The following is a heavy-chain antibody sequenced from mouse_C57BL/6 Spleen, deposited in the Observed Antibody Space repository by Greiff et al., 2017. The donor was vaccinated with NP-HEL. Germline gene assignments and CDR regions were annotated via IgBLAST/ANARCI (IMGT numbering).Heavy chain of an antibody. V-gene: IGHV1-26*01. CDR1: GYTFTDYY. CDR2: INPNNGGT. D-gene: IGHD1-1*01. CDR3: ARGEVIYYGSSYPLFDY. J-gene: IGHJ2*01. Sequence: EVQLQQSGPELVKPGASVKISCKASGYTFTDYYMNWVKQSHGKSLEWIGDINPNNGGTSYNQKFKGKATLTVDKSSSTAYMELRSLTSEDSAVYYCARGEVIYYGSSYPLFDYWGQGTTLTVSS.